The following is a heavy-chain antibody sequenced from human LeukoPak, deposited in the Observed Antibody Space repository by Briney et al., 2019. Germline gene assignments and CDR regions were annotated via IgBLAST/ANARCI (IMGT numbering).Heavy chain of an antibody. V-gene: IGHV4-39*01. Sequence: SETLSLTCTVSGGSISSSYYYWGWVRQPPGTGLEWIGSLYYSGWSTYYNPSLKSRVTISVDTSKIQFSLKLNSVTAADTAVYYCARLGCSSASCYPGNWGQGTLVTVSS. CDR3: ARLGCSSASCYPGN. J-gene: IGHJ4*02. CDR1: GGSISSSYYY. CDR2: LYYSGWST. D-gene: IGHD2-2*01.